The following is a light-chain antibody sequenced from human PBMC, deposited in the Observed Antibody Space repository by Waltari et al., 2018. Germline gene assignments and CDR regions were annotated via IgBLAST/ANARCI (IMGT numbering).Light chain of an antibody. CDR2: WAS. CDR1: QSILHSSSNRND. J-gene: IGKJ2*01. V-gene: IGKV4-1*01. Sequence: DIVMTQSPDSLAVSLGERATINCKSSQSILHSSSNRNDLAWYQPTHGQPPQLLIVWASSRESGFPDRFSGSGSGTDFTLTISSLQAEDVAVYYCQQFYSTPYTFGQGTKLEI. CDR3: QQFYSTPYT.